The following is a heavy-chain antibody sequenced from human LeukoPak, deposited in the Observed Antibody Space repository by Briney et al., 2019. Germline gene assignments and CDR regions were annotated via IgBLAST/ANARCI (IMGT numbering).Heavy chain of an antibody. CDR1: GFTFSSYS. CDR2: ISSSSSYI. V-gene: IGHV3-21*01. Sequence: GGSLRLSCAASGFTFSSYSMNWVRQAPGKGLEWVSSISSSSSYIYYADSVKGRFTISRDNAKNSLYLQMNSLRAEDTAVYYCARKWGVIRGGYAFDIWGQGTMVTVSS. J-gene: IGHJ3*02. D-gene: IGHD3-10*01. CDR3: ARKWGVIRGGYAFDI.